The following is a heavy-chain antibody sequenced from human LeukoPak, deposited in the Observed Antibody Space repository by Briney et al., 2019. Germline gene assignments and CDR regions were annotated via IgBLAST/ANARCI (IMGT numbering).Heavy chain of an antibody. CDR3: ARDFGVVIIGNWFDP. CDR2: ISYDGSNK. V-gene: IGHV3-30*01. Sequence: GRSLRLSCAASGLTFSSYAMHWVRQAPGKGLEWVAVISYDGSNKYYADSVKGRFTISRDNSKNTLYLQMNSLRAEDTAVYYCARDFGVVIIGNWFDPWGQGTLVTVSS. CDR1: GLTFSSYA. D-gene: IGHD3-3*01. J-gene: IGHJ5*02.